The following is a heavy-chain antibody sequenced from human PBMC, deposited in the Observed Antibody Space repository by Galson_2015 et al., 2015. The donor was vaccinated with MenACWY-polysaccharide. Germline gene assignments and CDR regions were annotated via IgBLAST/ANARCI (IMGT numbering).Heavy chain of an antibody. CDR2: ISGSGGST. Sequence: SLRLSCAASGFTFSSYAMSWVRQAPGKGLEWVSAISGSGGSTYYADSVKGRFTISRDNSKNTLYLQMSSLRAEDTAVYYCAKYYSSTSCYTVSGNYYGMDVWGQGTTVTVSS. CDR3: AKYYSSTSCYTVSGNYYGMDV. D-gene: IGHD2-2*02. V-gene: IGHV3-23*01. CDR1: GFTFSSYA. J-gene: IGHJ6*02.